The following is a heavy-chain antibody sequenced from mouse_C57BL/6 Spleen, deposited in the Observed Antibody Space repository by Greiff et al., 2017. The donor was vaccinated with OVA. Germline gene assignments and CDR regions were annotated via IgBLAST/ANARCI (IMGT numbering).Heavy chain of an antibody. Sequence: QVQLQQPGAELVRPGTSVKLSCKASGYTFTSYWMHWVKQRPGQGLEWIGVIDPSDSYTNYNQKFKGKATLTVDTSSSTAYMQLSSLTSEDSAVDYFARSGGNYADYWGQGTTLTVSS. CDR1: GYTFTSYW. V-gene: IGHV1-59*01. CDR3: ARSGGNYADY. J-gene: IGHJ2*01. CDR2: IDPSDSYT. D-gene: IGHD2-14*01.